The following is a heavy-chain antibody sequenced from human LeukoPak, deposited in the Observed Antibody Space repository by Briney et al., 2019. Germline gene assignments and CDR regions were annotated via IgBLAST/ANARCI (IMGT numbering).Heavy chain of an antibody. CDR3: ARDYDSSGYYFTHY. CDR2: ISAYNGNT. V-gene: IGHV1-18*01. J-gene: IGHJ4*02. CDR1: GYTFTSYT. Sequence: GSSVTVSCKASGYTFTSYTMHWVRQAPGQGLEWMGWISAYNGNTNYAQKLQGRVTMTTDTSTSTAYMELRSLRSDDTAVYYCARDYDSSGYYFTHYWGQGTLVTVSS. D-gene: IGHD3-22*01.